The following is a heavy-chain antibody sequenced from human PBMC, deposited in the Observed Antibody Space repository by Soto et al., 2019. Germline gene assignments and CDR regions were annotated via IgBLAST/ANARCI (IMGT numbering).Heavy chain of an antibody. CDR3: AREHYGDNGIFDY. CDR2: IYYSGST. CDR1: GGSISSYY. J-gene: IGHJ4*02. V-gene: IGHV4-59*01. D-gene: IGHD4-17*01. Sequence: TSETLSLTCTVSGGSISSYYWSWIRQPPGKGLEWIGYIYYSGSTNYNPSLKSRVTISVDTSKNQFSLKLSSVTAADTAVYYCAREHYGDNGIFDYWGQGTLVTVSS.